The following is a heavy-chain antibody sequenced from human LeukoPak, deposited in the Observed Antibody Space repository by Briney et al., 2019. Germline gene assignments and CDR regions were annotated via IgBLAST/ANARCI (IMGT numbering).Heavy chain of an antibody. CDR1: GYTFTGYY. CDR3: AKPNYDILTGYYGGGYYFDY. D-gene: IGHD3-9*01. CDR2: INPNSGGT. Sequence: ASVKVSCKASGYTFTGYYMHWVRQAPGQGLEWMGWINPNSGGTNYAQKFQGRVTVTRDTSISTAYMELSRLRSDDTAVYYCAKPNYDILTGYYGGGYYFDYWGQGTLVTVSS. V-gene: IGHV1-2*02. J-gene: IGHJ4*02.